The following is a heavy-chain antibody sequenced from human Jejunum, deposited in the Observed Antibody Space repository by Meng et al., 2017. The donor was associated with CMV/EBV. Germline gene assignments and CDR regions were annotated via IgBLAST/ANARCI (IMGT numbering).Heavy chain of an antibody. J-gene: IGHJ6*02. CDR2: TRYDGQNK. CDR3: ANFPSSAYYSEMDV. V-gene: IGHV3-30*02. Sequence: GFSFSRFGMNWVRQAPGKGLEWVAFTRYDGQNKYYLDSVKGRFTISKDNSKNTLYLQMSSLRPEDTGIYYCANFPSSAYYSEMDVWGQGTTVTVSS. CDR1: GFSFSRFG.